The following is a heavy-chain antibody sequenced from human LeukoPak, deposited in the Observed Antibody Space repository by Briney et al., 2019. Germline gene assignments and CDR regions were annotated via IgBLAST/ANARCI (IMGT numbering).Heavy chain of an antibody. D-gene: IGHD3-22*01. V-gene: IGHV3-11*04. J-gene: IGHJ4*02. CDR1: GFTFSDYY. CDR2: ISSSGSTI. Sequence: PGGSLRLSCAASGFTFSDYYMSWIRQAPGKGLEWVSYISSSGSTIYYADSVKGRFTISRDNSKNTLYLQMNSLRAEDTAVYYCARDYYYDSSGYLSALDYWGQGTLVTVSS. CDR3: ARDYYYDSSGYLSALDY.